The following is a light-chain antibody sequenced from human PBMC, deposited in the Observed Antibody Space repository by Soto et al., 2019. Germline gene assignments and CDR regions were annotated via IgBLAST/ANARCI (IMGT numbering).Light chain of an antibody. CDR2: GVS. V-gene: IGKV3-20*01. J-gene: IGKJ1*01. CDR1: QSVDNTF. CDR3: QQYMSSVT. Sequence: EIVLTQSPGSLSLSPGERATLSCRASQSVDNTFFAWYQKNPGQAPRLLMYGVSKTATGIPDRFRGSGSDTNFTLNISRVEPEDFAVYYCQQYMSSVTFGQGTRVEI.